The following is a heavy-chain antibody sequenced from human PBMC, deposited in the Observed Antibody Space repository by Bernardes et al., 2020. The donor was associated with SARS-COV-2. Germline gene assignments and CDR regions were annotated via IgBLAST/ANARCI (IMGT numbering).Heavy chain of an antibody. V-gene: IGHV3-30-3*01. Sequence: GGSLRLSCAASGFTFSSSALHWVRQAPGKGLEWVAVISYDGTNKYYAESVKGRFTISRDNSKNTLYLQMNSLRPEDTAVYYCARSQVVLAAVDYWGQGTLVTVSS. CDR3: ARSQVVLAAVDY. J-gene: IGHJ4*02. CDR2: ISYDGTNK. D-gene: IGHD2-15*01. CDR1: GFTFSSSA.